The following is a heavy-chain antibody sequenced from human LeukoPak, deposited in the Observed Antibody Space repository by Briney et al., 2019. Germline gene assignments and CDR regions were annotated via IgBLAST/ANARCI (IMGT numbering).Heavy chain of an antibody. CDR3: ARDLGPFGGDYPPGY. Sequence: GGSLRLSCAASGFTFSSYWMSWVRQAPGKGLEWVANIKQDGSEKYYVDSVRGRFTISRDNAKNSLHLQMNSLRAEGTAVYYCARDLGPFGGDYPPGYWGQGTLVTVSS. CDR2: IKQDGSEK. D-gene: IGHD2-21*01. J-gene: IGHJ4*02. CDR1: GFTFSSYW. V-gene: IGHV3-7*01.